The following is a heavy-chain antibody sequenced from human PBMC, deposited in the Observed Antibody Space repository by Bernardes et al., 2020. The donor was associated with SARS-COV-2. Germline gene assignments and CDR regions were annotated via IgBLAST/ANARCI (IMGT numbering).Heavy chain of an antibody. Sequence: GGSLRLSCAASGFTFGDHYMDWVRQAPGKGLEWIGRIRKKINSYTTEYAASVRCRFTVSRDDSKNSLYLQMNSLKSEDTAVYYCARSTNYGRNHNFDYWGQGTLVTVSS. CDR2: IRKKINSYTT. V-gene: IGHV3-72*01. D-gene: IGHD4-17*01. CDR3: ARSTNYGRNHNFDY. J-gene: IGHJ4*02. CDR1: GFTFGDHY.